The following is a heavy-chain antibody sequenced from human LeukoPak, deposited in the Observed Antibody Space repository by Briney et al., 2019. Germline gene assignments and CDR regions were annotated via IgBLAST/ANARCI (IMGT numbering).Heavy chain of an antibody. CDR3: ARDIDDFWSGYYLDAFDI. CDR2: ISGSGGST. CDR1: RFTFSSYA. D-gene: IGHD3-3*01. J-gene: IGHJ3*02. V-gene: IGHV3-23*01. Sequence: GGSLRLSCAASRFTFSSYAMSWVRQAPGKGLEWVSAISGSGGSTYYADSVKGRFTISRDNSKNTLYLQMNSLRAEDTAVYYCARDIDDFWSGYYLDAFDIWGQGTMVTVSS.